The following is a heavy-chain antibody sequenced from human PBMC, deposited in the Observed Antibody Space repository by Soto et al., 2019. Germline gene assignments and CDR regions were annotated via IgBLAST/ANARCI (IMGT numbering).Heavy chain of an antibody. Sequence: SVKGSCQASGGSYSSYTISWVRQAPGQGLEWMGRIIPILGIANYAQKFQGRVTITADKSTSTAYMELSSLRCEDTAVYYCARDSGYDLFTKFDYWGQGTLVTVSS. V-gene: IGHV1-69*04. CDR1: GGSYSSYT. CDR3: ARDSGYDLFTKFDY. D-gene: IGHD3-9*01. CDR2: IIPILGIA. J-gene: IGHJ4*02.